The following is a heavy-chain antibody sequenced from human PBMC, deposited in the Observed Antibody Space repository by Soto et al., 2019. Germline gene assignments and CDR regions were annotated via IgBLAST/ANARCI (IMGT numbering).Heavy chain of an antibody. Sequence: SETLSLTCTVSGGSISSGGYYWSWIRQHPGKGLEWIGYIYYSGSTYYNPSLKSRVTVSVDTSKNQFSLKLSSVTAADTAVYYCARAGDIVVVVAANRGAFDIWGQGTMVTVSS. J-gene: IGHJ3*02. CDR2: IYYSGST. CDR1: GGSISSGGYY. CDR3: ARAGDIVVVVAANRGAFDI. D-gene: IGHD2-15*01. V-gene: IGHV4-31*03.